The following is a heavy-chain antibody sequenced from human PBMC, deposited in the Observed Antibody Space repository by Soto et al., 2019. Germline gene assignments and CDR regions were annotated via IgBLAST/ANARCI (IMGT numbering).Heavy chain of an antibody. V-gene: IGHV4-30-2*01. CDR3: ARSREFDY. J-gene: IGHJ4*02. CDR1: GGSLSGATYS. Sequence: SETLSLTCGVSGGSLSGATYSWNWIRQPPGKGLEWIGYIFPSGTTYYNPSLKSRVTISIDVSXNQFSLSLRSLTAADTAVYYCARSREFDYWSQGTLVTVSS. CDR2: IFPSGTT.